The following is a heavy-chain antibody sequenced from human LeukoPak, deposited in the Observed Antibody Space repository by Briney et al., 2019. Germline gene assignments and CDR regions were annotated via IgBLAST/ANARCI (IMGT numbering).Heavy chain of an antibody. CDR1: GGSISSSNW. CDR3: ARGRRRYSSSWYHYYYYMDV. J-gene: IGHJ6*03. D-gene: IGHD6-13*01. CDR2: IYHSGST. Sequence: SETLSLTCAVSGGSISSSNWWSWVRQPPGKGLEWIGEIYHSGSTNYNPSLKSRVTISVDKSKNQFSLKLSSVTAADTAVYYCARGRRRYSSSWYHYYYYMDVWGKGTTVTISS. V-gene: IGHV4-4*02.